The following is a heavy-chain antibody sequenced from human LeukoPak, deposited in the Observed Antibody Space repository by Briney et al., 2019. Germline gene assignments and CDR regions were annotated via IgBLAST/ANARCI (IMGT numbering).Heavy chain of an antibody. CDR1: GFTFSSYS. CDR3: GGGGFGEAYYYYYYMDV. J-gene: IGHJ6*03. V-gene: IGHV3-23*01. CDR2: ISGSGGST. D-gene: IGHD3-10*01. Sequence: PGGSLRLSCAASGFTFSSYSMNWVRQAPGKGLEWVSAISGSGGSTYYADSVKGRFTSSRDNSKKTLYLERDSLRCEDTSVYYCGGGGFGEAYYYYYYMDVWGKGTTVTVSS.